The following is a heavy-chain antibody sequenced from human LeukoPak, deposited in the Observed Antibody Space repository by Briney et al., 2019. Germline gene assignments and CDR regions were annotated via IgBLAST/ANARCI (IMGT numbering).Heavy chain of an antibody. Sequence: MASETLSLTCTVSGYSISSGYYWGWIRQPPGKGLEWIGSIYHSGSTYYNPSLKSRVTISVDTSKNQFSLKLSSVTAADTAVYYCASIVGATYYFDYWGQGTLVTVSS. CDR2: IYHSGST. J-gene: IGHJ4*02. CDR3: ASIVGATYYFDY. D-gene: IGHD1-26*01. V-gene: IGHV4-38-2*02. CDR1: GYSISSGYY.